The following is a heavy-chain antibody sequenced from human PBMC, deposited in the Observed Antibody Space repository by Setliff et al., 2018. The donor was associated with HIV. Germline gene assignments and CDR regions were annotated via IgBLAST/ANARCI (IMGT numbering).Heavy chain of an antibody. CDR3: ARAQGVDYADSLGY. V-gene: IGHV3-49*04. CDR1: GFTFDDYA. D-gene: IGHD4-17*01. CDR2: VRSKAYGGTT. J-gene: IGHJ4*02. Sequence: GGSLRLSCTASGFTFDDYAMSWVRQAPGKGLEWVGFVRSKAYGGTTEYAASVKGRFTISRDYAKNRLYLQMSTLRAEDTAVYYCARAQGVDYADSLGYWGQGTLVTVSS.